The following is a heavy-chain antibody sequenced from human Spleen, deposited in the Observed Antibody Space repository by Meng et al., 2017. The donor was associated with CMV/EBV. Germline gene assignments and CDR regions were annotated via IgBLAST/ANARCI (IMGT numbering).Heavy chain of an antibody. V-gene: IGHV3-48*04. J-gene: IGHJ4*02. CDR3: ANPGGLYYFDY. Sequence: GGSLRLSCGASGFSFGDYTMMWVRQAPGKGLEWVSYISSSSTIVYYATSVRGRFTISRGNAKNTLYLQMNSLRAEDTAVYYCANPGGLYYFDYWGQGTLVTVSS. CDR1: GFSFGDYT. CDR2: ISSSSTIV. D-gene: IGHD3-10*01.